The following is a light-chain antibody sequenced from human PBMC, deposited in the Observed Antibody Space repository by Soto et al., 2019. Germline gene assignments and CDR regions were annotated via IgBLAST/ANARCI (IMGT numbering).Light chain of an antibody. J-gene: IGKJ1*01. CDR1: QTINRW. V-gene: IGKV1-5*01. CDR2: DAS. Sequence: DIQRTQSPATLSASVGDRVKITCRASQTINRWLAWYPQKPGKAPHVLIYDASTLESGVPSRFSGSGSGTEFTLTIKNLKPDDLATDYCQQYSSLWTFGPGTKVDIK. CDR3: QQYSSLWT.